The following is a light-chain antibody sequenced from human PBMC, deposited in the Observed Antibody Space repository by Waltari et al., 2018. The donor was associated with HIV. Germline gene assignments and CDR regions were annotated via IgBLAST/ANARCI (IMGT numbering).Light chain of an antibody. CDR1: PSTVGCNN. Sequence: QSVLTQPPSAPGTPGQRVPISFSGGPSTVGCNNVHRYQQLPGEAPKLLIYFNNQRPSGVPDRFSGSKSGTSASLAISGLQSEDEADYYCAARDDSLHGVVFGGGTKVTVL. CDR2: FNN. J-gene: IGLJ3*02. V-gene: IGLV1-44*01. CDR3: AARDDSLHGVV.